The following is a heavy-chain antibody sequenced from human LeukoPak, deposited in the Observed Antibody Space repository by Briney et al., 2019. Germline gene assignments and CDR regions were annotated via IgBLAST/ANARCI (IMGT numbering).Heavy chain of an antibody. CDR2: ISSSSSYI. Sequence: PGGSLRLSCAASGFTFSSYSMNWVRQAPGKGLEWVSSISSSSSYIYYADSVKGRFTISRDNAKNSLYLQMNSLRAEDTAVYYCASGVEVVAAIFDEDRGPGDYWGQGTLVTVSS. J-gene: IGHJ4*02. V-gene: IGHV3-21*01. CDR3: ASGVEVVAAIFDEDRGPGDY. CDR1: GFTFSSYS. D-gene: IGHD2-15*01.